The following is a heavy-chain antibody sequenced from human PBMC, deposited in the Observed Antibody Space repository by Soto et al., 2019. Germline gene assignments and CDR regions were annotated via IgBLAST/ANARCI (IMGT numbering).Heavy chain of an antibody. J-gene: IGHJ4*02. CDR3: TSLLWFGELPHFDY. CDR2: ISSSSSTI. Sequence: GGSLRLSCAASGFTFSSYSMNWVRQAPGKGLEWVSYISSSSSTIYYADSVKGRFTISRDNAKNSLYLQMNSPRAEDTAVYYCTSLLWFGELPHFDYWGQGTLVTVSS. CDR1: GFTFSSYS. V-gene: IGHV3-48*01. D-gene: IGHD3-10*01.